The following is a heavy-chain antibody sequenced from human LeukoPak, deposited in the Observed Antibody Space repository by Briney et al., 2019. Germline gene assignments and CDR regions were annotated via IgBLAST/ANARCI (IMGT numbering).Heavy chain of an antibody. CDR1: GFTLSHYG. D-gene: IGHD5-24*01. Sequence: GGSLRLSCAASGFTLSHYGMHWVRQAPGMGLEWVAVIWFDGGKIHYPDSVEGRFTISRDNSKNTLYLQMDNLRADDTAVYYGVRGSGGDGYSYWGDYWGQGTLVTVSP. V-gene: IGHV3-33*01. CDR3: VRGSGGDGYSYWGDY. CDR2: IWFDGGKI. J-gene: IGHJ4*02.